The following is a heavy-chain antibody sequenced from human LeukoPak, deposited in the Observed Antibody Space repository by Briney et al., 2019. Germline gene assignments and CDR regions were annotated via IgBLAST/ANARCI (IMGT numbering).Heavy chain of an antibody. Sequence: ASVKVSCKASGYTFTSYGINWVRQATGQGLEWMGWMNPNSGNTGYAQKFQGRVTMTRNTSISTAYMELSSLRSEDTAVYYCARVKGYSSSWYADSYYYYGMDVWGQGTTVTVSS. CDR1: GYTFTSYG. J-gene: IGHJ6*02. V-gene: IGHV1-8*01. CDR3: ARVKGYSSSWYADSYYYYGMDV. CDR2: MNPNSGNT. D-gene: IGHD6-13*01.